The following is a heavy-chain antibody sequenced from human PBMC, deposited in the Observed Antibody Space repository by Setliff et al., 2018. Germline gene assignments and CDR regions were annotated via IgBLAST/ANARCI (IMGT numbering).Heavy chain of an antibody. J-gene: IGHJ5*02. CDR1: GGSISSGDHY. CDR2: IHASGST. CDR3: ARVGHSTYYNFWSGPRGYNWFDP. Sequence: PSETLSLTCTVPGGSISSGDHYWSWIRQPAGKGLEWIGRIHASGSTNYNPSLKSRVTISVDTSKNQFSLKLTSVTAADTAVYYCARVGHSTYYNFWSGPRGYNWFDPWGQGTLVTVSS. D-gene: IGHD3-3*01. V-gene: IGHV4-61*02.